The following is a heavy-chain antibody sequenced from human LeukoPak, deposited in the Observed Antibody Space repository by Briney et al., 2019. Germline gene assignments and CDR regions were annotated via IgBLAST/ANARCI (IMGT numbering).Heavy chain of an antibody. D-gene: IGHD6-13*01. J-gene: IGHJ4*02. CDR3: ARGSRVLDY. Sequence: GGSLRLSCAASGFTFSSYGMHWVRQAPGKGLEWVAVIWYDGSNKYYADSVKGRFTISRDDSKNTLYLQMNSLRAEDTAVYYRARGSRVLDYWGQGTLVTVSS. CDR1: GFTFSSYG. CDR2: IWYDGSNK. V-gene: IGHV3-33*01.